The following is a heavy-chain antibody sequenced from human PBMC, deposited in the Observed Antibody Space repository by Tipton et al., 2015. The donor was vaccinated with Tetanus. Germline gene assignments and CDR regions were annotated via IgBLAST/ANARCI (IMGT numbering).Heavy chain of an antibody. Sequence: LRLSCTVSGGSINSGDYYWSWIRKPPGKDLEWIGYIYQTGTTYYNPSLKGRVTISMDRSNTQFSLRLDSLTAADTAVYYCARDLGTSGFHWGQGTLVTVSS. CDR1: GGSINSGDYY. D-gene: IGHD1-7*01. CDR3: ARDLGTSGFH. J-gene: IGHJ4*02. CDR2: IYQTGTT. V-gene: IGHV4-30-4*01.